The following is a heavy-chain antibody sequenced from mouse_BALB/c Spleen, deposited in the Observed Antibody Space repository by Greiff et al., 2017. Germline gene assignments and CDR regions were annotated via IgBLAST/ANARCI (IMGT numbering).Heavy chain of an antibody. Sequence: QVQLQQPGAELVKPGASVKLSCKASGYTFTSYWMHWVKQRPGQGLEWIGEINPSNGRTNYNEKFKSKATLTVDKSSSTAYMQLSSLTSEDSAVYYCARPAVENWYFDVWGEGTTVTVSS. CDR2: INPSNGRT. D-gene: IGHD1-1*01. CDR3: ARPAVENWYFDV. CDR1: GYTFTSYW. J-gene: IGHJ1*01. V-gene: IGHV1S81*02.